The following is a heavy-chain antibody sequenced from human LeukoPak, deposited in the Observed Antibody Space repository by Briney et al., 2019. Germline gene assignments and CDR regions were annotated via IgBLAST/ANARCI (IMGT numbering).Heavy chain of an antibody. V-gene: IGHV4-4*08. J-gene: IGHJ3*02. Sequence: SETLSLTCTVSGGSISTYYWGWIRQPPGKGLEWIGSISSSGSTNYNPSLKSRVTISVDTSKNQFSLKLSSVTAADTAVYFCARGPYSYDSSGAFDIWGQGTMVTVSS. CDR1: GGSISTYY. CDR2: ISSSGST. D-gene: IGHD3-22*01. CDR3: ARGPYSYDSSGAFDI.